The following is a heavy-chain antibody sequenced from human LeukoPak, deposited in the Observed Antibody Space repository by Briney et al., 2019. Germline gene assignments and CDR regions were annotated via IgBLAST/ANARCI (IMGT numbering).Heavy chain of an antibody. V-gene: IGHV4-34*01. Sequence: PSETLSLTCAVYGGSFSGYYWSWIRQPLGKGLEWIGEINHSGSTNYNPSLKSRVTISVDTSKNQFSLKLSSVTAADTAVYYCAREGWHARFDPWGQGTLVTVSS. CDR2: INHSGST. CDR3: AREGWHARFDP. CDR1: GGSFSGYY. J-gene: IGHJ5*02. D-gene: IGHD2-15*01.